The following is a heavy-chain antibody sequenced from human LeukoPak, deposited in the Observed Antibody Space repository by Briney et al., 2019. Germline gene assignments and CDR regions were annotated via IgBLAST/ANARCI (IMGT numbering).Heavy chain of an antibody. D-gene: IGHD2-15*01. CDR3: AKDEWREHYMDV. CDR1: GFTFSSYA. J-gene: IGHJ6*03. V-gene: IGHV3-23*01. Sequence: GGSLRLSCAASGFTFSSYAMSWVRQAPGKGLEWVSAISGSGGSTYYADSVKGRFTISRDNSKNTLYLQMNSLRVEDTAIYYCAKDEWREHYMDVWGKGTTVTVSS. CDR2: ISGSGGST.